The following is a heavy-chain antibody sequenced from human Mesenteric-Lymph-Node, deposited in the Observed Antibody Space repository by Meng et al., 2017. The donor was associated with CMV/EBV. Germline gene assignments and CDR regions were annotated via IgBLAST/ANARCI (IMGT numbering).Heavy chain of an antibody. CDR3: ARVGFYCSSTSCYRYFDL. CDR1: GFTFSIYG. J-gene: IGHJ2*01. V-gene: IGHV3-48*04. D-gene: IGHD2-2*02. CDR2: ISSSGTTV. Sequence: GESLKISCAASGFTFSIYGMHWVRQAPGKGLEWVSYISSSGTTVYYADSVKGLFTISRDNAKNSLYLQMNNLRAEDTAVYYCARVGFYCSSTSCYRYFDLWGRGTLVTVSS.